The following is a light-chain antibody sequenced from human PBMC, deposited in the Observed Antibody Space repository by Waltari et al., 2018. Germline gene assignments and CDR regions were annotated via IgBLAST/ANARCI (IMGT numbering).Light chain of an antibody. CDR2: TAS. Sequence: DIQMTQSPTSLSASVGDRVTITCRASQSISIYLNWYQQKPGKAPKFLIYTASSLQSGVPSRFSGSGSGTDFTLTVSSVQPEDFATYYCQQSYSTPYTFGHGTKLDIK. V-gene: IGKV1-39*01. CDR3: QQSYSTPYT. J-gene: IGKJ2*01. CDR1: QSISIY.